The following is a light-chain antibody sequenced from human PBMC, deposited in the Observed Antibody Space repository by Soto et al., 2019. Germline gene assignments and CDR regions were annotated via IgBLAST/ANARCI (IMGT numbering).Light chain of an antibody. Sequence: EIVLTQSPGTLSLSPVERATLSCRASQSVSSSYLAWYQQKPGQAPRLLMFGASTRATGIPDRFSGSGSGTDFTLTISRLEPEDFAVYFCQQYGSSPRKFGQGTKVDIK. CDR3: QQYGSSPRK. V-gene: IGKV3-20*01. CDR2: GAS. CDR1: QSVSSSY. J-gene: IGKJ1*01.